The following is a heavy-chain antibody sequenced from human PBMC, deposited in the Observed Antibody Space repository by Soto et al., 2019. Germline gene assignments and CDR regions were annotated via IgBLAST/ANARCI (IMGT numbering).Heavy chain of an antibody. D-gene: IGHD3-10*01. V-gene: IGHV3-11*06. CDR2: ISSSSSYT. CDR3: ARVMVRGDYIDY. CDR1: GFTFSDYY. Sequence: PGGSLRLSCAASGFTFSDYYMSWIRQAPGKGLEWVSYISSSSSYTNYADSVKGRFTISRDNAKNSLYLQMNSLRAEDTAVYYCARVMVRGDYIDYWGQGTLVTVSS. J-gene: IGHJ4*02.